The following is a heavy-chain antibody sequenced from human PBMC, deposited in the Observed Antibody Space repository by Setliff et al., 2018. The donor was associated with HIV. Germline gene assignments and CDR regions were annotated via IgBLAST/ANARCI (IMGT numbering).Heavy chain of an antibody. J-gene: IGHJ4*02. CDR1: GFSLKNYA. D-gene: IGHD1-26*01. Sequence: GGSLRLSCAASGFSLKNYAMRWVRQAPGKGLEWVSVIRISDGVIYYADSVKGRFTISTDNSRNTLYLQMNSLKAEDTAVYYCARDRGYTIVGAAEGDHWAQRSLVTASS. V-gene: IGHV3-23*01. CDR3: ARDRGYTIVGAAEGDH. CDR2: IRISDGVI.